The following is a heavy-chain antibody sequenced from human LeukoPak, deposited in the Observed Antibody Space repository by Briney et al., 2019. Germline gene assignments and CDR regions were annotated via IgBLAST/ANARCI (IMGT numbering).Heavy chain of an antibody. CDR1: GGSISSYY. D-gene: IGHD5-18*01. CDR3: AGWAYRYGYGDY. V-gene: IGHV4-4*07. CDR2: IYTSGST. Sequence: SETLSLTCTVSGGSISSYYWSWIRQPAGKGLEWIGRIYTSGSTNYNPSLKSRVTMSVDTSKNQFSLKLSSVTAADTALYYCAGWAYRYGYGDYWGQGTLVTVSP. J-gene: IGHJ4*02.